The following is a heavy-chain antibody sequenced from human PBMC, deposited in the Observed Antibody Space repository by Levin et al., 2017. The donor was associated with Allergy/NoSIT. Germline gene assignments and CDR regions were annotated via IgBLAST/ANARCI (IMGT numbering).Heavy chain of an antibody. CDR2: IYQTRDT. Sequence: SETLSLTCSVSGDSVTSGGYSWTWLRQSPEKGLEWIGYIYQTRDTFYNPSLEGRVTISADKSKNHFSLRLTSVTAADTAVYDCAIGVMGAIGFWGQGNQVTVSS. CDR1: GDSVTSGGYS. V-gene: IGHV4-30-2*06. J-gene: IGHJ4*02. D-gene: IGHD1-26*01. CDR3: AIGVMGAIGF.